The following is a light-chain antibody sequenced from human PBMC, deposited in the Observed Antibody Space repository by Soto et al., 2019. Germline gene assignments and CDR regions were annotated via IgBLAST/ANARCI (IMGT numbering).Light chain of an antibody. CDR1: SSDVGSYNL. CDR3: CSYAGSKTLV. CDR2: EGS. J-gene: IGLJ2*01. Sequence: QYALTQPASVSGSPGQSITISCTGTSSDVGSYNLVSWYQQHPGKAPKLMIYEGSKRPSGVSDRFSGSKSGNTASLTISGLQAEDEAGYYCCSYAGSKTLVFGGGTKLTVL. V-gene: IGLV2-23*01.